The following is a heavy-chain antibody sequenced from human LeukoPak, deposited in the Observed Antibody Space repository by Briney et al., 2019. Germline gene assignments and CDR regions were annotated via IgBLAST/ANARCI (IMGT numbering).Heavy chain of an antibody. CDR2: ISYTGTT. Sequence: PSETLSLSCAVYGGSFSGYYWSWIRQPPGKGLEWIGYISYTGTTTYNSSLKNRVSISADTSKNQFSLKVTSVTAADTAVYYCARDGGMSGSHWGRGILVSVSS. CDR1: GGSFSGYY. CDR3: ARDGGMSGSH. V-gene: IGHV4-34*11. D-gene: IGHD3-16*01. J-gene: IGHJ4*02.